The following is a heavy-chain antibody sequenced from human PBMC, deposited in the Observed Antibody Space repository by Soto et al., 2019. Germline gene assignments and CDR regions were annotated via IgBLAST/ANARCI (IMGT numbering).Heavy chain of an antibody. V-gene: IGHV1-2*02. CDR1: GYTFTGYY. Sequence: VASVKVSCKASGYTFTGYYMHWVRQAPGQGLEWMGWINPNSGGTNYAQKFQGRVTMTRDTSISTAYMELSRLRSDDTAVYYCAREKGITIFGVVPSMDVWGQGTTVTVSS. D-gene: IGHD3-3*01. CDR3: AREKGITIFGVVPSMDV. CDR2: INPNSGGT. J-gene: IGHJ6*02.